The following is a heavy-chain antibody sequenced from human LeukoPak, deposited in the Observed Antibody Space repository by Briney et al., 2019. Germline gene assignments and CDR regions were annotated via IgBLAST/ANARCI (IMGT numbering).Heavy chain of an antibody. J-gene: IGHJ5*02. Sequence: SETLSLTCAVYGGSFSGYYWSWIRQPPGKGLEWIGEINHSRSTNYNPSLKSRVTVSVDTSKNQFSLKLSSVTAAETAVYYCARVPHDYDFWSGRLFNWFDPWGQGTLVTVSS. CDR3: ARVPHDYDFWSGRLFNWFDP. V-gene: IGHV4-34*01. CDR1: GGSFSGYY. CDR2: INHSRST. D-gene: IGHD3-3*01.